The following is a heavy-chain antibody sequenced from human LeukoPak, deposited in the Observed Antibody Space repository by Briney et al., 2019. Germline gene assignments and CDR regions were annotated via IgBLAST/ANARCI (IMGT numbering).Heavy chain of an antibody. CDR2: IYHSGST. Sequence: PSETLSLTCTVSGSSISRYYWSWLRQPPGKGLEWIGYIYHSGSTNYSPSLKSRVTMSLDTSRTQFSLNLSSVTAADTAVYYCARDRPYYFDSGTYYDGFDSWGQGTLVTVSS. CDR1: GSSISRYY. CDR3: ARDRPYYFDSGTYYDGFDS. V-gene: IGHV4-59*01. D-gene: IGHD3-10*01. J-gene: IGHJ4*02.